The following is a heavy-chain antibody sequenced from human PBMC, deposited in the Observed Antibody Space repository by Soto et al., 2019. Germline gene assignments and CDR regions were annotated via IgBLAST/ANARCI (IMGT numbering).Heavy chain of an antibody. CDR1: GGSFSGYY. J-gene: IGHJ4*02. CDR2: INHSGNT. CDR3: ARGGSGTYYSFDY. V-gene: IGHV4-34*01. D-gene: IGHD1-7*01. Sequence: LSLTCAVYGGSFSGYYWSWIRQTPGKGLEWIGEINHSGNTNYNPSLKSRVTISADTSKNQFSLKLTSVTAADRAVYYCARGGSGTYYSFDYWGQGTLVTVSS.